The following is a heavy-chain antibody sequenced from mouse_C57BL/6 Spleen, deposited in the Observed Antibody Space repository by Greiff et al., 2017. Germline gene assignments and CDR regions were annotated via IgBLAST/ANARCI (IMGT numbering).Heavy chain of an antibody. D-gene: IGHD1-1*01. V-gene: IGHV2-6*03. CDR3: AREGWGREALDY. CDR2: IWSDGST. CDR1: GFSLTSYG. Sequence: VQLQESGPGLVAPAPSLTISCTASGFSLTSYGVHWVRQPPGKGLEWLVEIWSDGSTTYNSALKSRLSISKDNAKSQVFLKMNSLQTDDTAMYYCAREGWGREALDYWGQGTSVTVSS. J-gene: IGHJ4*01.